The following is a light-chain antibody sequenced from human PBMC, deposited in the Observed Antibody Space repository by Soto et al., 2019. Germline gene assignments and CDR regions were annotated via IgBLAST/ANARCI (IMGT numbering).Light chain of an antibody. Sequence: EIVMTQSPATLSVSPGERATLSCRASQSVNSNYLAWYQQKPGQAPRLLTHGASTRATGIPARFSGVGSGTEFTLTISSLQSEDFAVYYCQQYNKWPQTFGQGTRLEIK. CDR1: QSVNSN. CDR3: QQYNKWPQT. CDR2: GAS. V-gene: IGKV3D-15*01. J-gene: IGKJ5*01.